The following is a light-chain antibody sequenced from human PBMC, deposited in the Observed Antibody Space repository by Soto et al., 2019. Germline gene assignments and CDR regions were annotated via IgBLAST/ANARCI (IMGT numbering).Light chain of an antibody. J-gene: IGKJ3*01. Sequence: AIRMTQSPSSFSASTGDRVTITCRASQGISSYLAWYQQKPGKAPKLLIYAASTLQSGVPSRFSGSVSGTDVTLTISCLQSEDFATYYCQQYYSYPFTFGPGTKVDI. CDR2: AAS. CDR3: QQYYSYPFT. CDR1: QGISSY. V-gene: IGKV1-8*01.